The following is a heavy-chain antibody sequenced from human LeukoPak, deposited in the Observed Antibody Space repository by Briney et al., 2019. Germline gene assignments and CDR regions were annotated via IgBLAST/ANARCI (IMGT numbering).Heavy chain of an antibody. Sequence: QSSETLSLTCTVSGGSISSYYWSWIRQPPGKGLEWIGYIYYSGSTNYNPSLNSRVTISVDTSKNQFSLKLSSVTAADTAVYYCTRAMTTVTPIDYWGQGTLVTVSS. CDR2: IYYSGST. D-gene: IGHD4-17*01. CDR1: GGSISSYY. V-gene: IGHV4-59*01. J-gene: IGHJ4*02. CDR3: TRAMTTVTPIDY.